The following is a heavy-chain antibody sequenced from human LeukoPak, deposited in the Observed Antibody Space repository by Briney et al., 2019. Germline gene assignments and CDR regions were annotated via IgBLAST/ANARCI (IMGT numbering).Heavy chain of an antibody. J-gene: IGHJ4*02. CDR3: ARLLYYGDYPYYFDY. CDR1: GGSMSSYY. V-gene: IGHV4-59*08. Sequence: SETLSLTCTVSGGSMSSYYWSWIRQPPGKGLEWIGYIYYSGYTNYNPSLKSRVTISVDTSKNQFSLKLSSVTAADTAVYYCARLLYYGDYPYYFDYWGQGTLVTVSS. D-gene: IGHD4-17*01. CDR2: IYYSGYT.